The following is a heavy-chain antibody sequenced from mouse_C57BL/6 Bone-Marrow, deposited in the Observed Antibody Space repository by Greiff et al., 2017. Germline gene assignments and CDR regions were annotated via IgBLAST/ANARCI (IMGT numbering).Heavy chain of an antibody. D-gene: IGHD2-1*01. Sequence: QVQLQQPGAELVKPGSSVKLSCKASGYTFTSYWMDWVKQRPGQGLEWIGNIYPSSRSTHYHQKFKDKATLTVDKSSSTAYMQISSLTSEDTAVYYCARGSVICYGNPWFAYWGKGTMVTVSA. CDR2: IYPSSRST. CDR1: GYTFTSYW. V-gene: IGHV1-61*01. J-gene: IGHJ3*01. CDR3: ARGSVICYGNPWFAY.